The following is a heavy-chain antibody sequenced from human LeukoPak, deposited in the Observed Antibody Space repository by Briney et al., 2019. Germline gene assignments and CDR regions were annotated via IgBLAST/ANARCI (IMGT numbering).Heavy chain of an antibody. CDR3: ASGYYYDSSGYW. J-gene: IGHJ4*02. D-gene: IGHD3-22*01. Sequence: ASVKVSCKASGGTFSSYAISWVRQAPGQGLEWMGRIIPILGIANYAQKFQGRVTITADKSTSTAYMELSSLRSEDKAVYYCASGYYYDSSGYWWGQGTLVTVSS. CDR2: IIPILGIA. V-gene: IGHV1-69*04. CDR1: GGTFSSYA.